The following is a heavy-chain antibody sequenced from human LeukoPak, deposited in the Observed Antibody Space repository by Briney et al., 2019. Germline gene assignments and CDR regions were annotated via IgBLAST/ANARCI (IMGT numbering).Heavy chain of an antibody. Sequence: SETLSLTCTVSGGSISSYYWGWIRQPPGKGLEWIGYIYYSGSTNYNPSLKSRVTISVDTSKNQFSLKLSSVTAADTAVYYCARALYCSSTSCSWFDPWGQGTLVTVSS. J-gene: IGHJ5*02. CDR1: GGSISSYY. V-gene: IGHV4-59*01. D-gene: IGHD2-2*01. CDR2: IYYSGST. CDR3: ARALYCSSTSCSWFDP.